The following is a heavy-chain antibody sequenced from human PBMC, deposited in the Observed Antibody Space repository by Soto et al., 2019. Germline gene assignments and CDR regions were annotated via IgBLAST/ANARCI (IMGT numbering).Heavy chain of an antibody. CDR1: GGTFSSYA. D-gene: IGHD2-2*01. V-gene: IGHV1-69*06. CDR2: IIPIFGTA. Sequence: SVKVSCKASGGTFSSYAISGVRQAPGQGLEWMGGIIPIFGTANYAQKVQGRVTITADKSTSTAYMELSSLRSEDTAVYYCARVSYPAATPRRLSAGRFDYWGQGTLVTDSS. J-gene: IGHJ4*02. CDR3: ARVSYPAATPRRLSAGRFDY.